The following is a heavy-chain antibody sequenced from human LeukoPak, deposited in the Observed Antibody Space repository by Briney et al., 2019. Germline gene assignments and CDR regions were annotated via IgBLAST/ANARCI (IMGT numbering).Heavy chain of an antibody. CDR3: VVGVGWQPDY. CDR1: GDSVTGYY. J-gene: IGHJ4*02. CDR2: IYKIGTT. V-gene: IGHV4-59*02. D-gene: IGHD2-15*01. Sequence: SETLSLTCTVFGDSVTGYYLNWVRQPPGKGLEWIGHIYKIGTTNYNPSLKSRLTISADTSKNQFSLKLRSVTAADTAVYYCVVGVGWQPDYWGQGTLVTVSS.